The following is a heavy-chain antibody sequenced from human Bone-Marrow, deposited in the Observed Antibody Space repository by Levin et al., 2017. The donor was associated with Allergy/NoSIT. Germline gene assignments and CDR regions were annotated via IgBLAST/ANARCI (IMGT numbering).Heavy chain of an antibody. V-gene: IGHV4-59*13. CDR1: GGSISNYY. Sequence: GSLRLSCTVSGGSISNYYWSWIRQPPGKGLEWIGYVSYSGSTNYNPSLKSRVTISLDTSKNQFSLKLTSVTAADTAVYYCATIVATISAGFDPWGQGTLVTVSS. J-gene: IGHJ5*02. D-gene: IGHD5-12*01. CDR2: VSYSGST. CDR3: ATIVATISAGFDP.